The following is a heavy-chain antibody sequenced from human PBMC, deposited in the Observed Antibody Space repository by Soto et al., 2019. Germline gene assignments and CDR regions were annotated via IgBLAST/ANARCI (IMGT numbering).Heavy chain of an antibody. V-gene: IGHV3-53*01. D-gene: IGHD3-22*01. CDR3: ARGLYYYDSSGYQSLYYYYGMDV. Sequence: GGSLRLSCAASGFTVSSSYMSWVRQAPGKGLEWVSVIYSGGSTYYADSVKGRFTISRDNSKNTLYLQMNSLRAEDTAVYYCARGLYYYDSSGYQSLYYYYGMDVWGQGTTVTVSS. CDR2: IYSGGST. CDR1: GFTVSSSY. J-gene: IGHJ6*02.